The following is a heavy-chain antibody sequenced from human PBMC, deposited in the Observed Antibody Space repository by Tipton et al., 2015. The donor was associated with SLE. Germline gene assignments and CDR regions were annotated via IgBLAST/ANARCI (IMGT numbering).Heavy chain of an antibody. Sequence: TLSLTYTVSGDSISSYYWSWIRQPPGKGLEWIGYVYHTETTNYNPSLKTRVTISVDTSKNQFSLQLSSVTAADTAVYYCARAAYSGSSVECWGQGTLVSVSS. V-gene: IGHV4-59*01. D-gene: IGHD1-26*01. CDR3: ARAAYSGSSVEC. CDR1: GDSISSYY. CDR2: VYHTETT. J-gene: IGHJ4*02.